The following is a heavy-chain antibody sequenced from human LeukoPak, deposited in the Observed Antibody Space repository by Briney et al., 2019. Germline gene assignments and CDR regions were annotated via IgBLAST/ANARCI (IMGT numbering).Heavy chain of an antibody. J-gene: IGHJ5*02. D-gene: IGHD6-19*01. V-gene: IGHV3-30-3*01. Sequence: PGGSLRLSCAASGFTFSSYAMHWVRQAPGKGLEWVAVISYDGSNKYYADSVKGRFTISRDNSKNTLYLQMNSLRAEDTAVYYCARDSGSGWSQGWFDPRGQGTLVTVSS. CDR1: GFTFSSYA. CDR2: ISYDGSNK. CDR3: ARDSGSGWSQGWFDP.